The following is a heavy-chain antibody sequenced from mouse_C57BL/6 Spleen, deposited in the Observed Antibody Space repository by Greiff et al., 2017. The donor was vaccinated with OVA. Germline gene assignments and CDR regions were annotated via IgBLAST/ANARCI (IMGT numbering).Heavy chain of an antibody. CDR3: ARQWRDAMDY. V-gene: IGHV5-2*01. CDR1: EYEFPSHD. Sequence: EVMLVESGGGLVQPGESLKLSCESTEYEFPSHDMSWVRKTPEKRLELVAAINSDGGSTYYPDTMERRFIISRDNTKKALYLQMSSLRSEDTALYDCARQWRDAMDYWGQGTSVTVSS. J-gene: IGHJ4*01. CDR2: INSDGGST.